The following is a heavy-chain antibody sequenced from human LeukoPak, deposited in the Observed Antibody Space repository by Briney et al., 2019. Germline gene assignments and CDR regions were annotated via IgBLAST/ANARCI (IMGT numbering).Heavy chain of an antibody. CDR3: ARVVIAAAGIDY. CDR1: GGSISSGGYY. D-gene: IGHD6-13*01. CDR2: IYYSGST. Sequence: SETLSLTCTVSGGSISSGGYYWSWIRQHPGEGLEWIGYIYYSGSTYYNPSLKSRVTISVDTSKNQFSLKLSSVTAADTAVYYCARVVIAAAGIDYWGQGTLVTVSS. V-gene: IGHV4-31*03. J-gene: IGHJ4*02.